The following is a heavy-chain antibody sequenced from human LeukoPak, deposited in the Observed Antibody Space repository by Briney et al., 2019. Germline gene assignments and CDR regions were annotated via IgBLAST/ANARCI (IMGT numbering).Heavy chain of an antibody. CDR1: GFTFSSCA. J-gene: IGHJ3*02. V-gene: IGHV3-23*01. CDR2: ISKSGGST. CDR3: ARDCGGGSCYGPYDAFDI. Sequence: GGSLRLSCAASGFTFSSCAMTWVRQAPGKGLESVSAISKSGGSTYYADSVKGRFTISRDNAKNSLYLQMNSLRAEDTAVYYCARDCGGGSCYGPYDAFDIWGQGTMVTVSS. D-gene: IGHD2-15*01.